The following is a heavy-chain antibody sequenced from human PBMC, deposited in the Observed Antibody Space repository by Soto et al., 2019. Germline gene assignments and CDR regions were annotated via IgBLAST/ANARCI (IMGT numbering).Heavy chain of an antibody. V-gene: IGHV3-33*08. J-gene: IGHJ4*02. D-gene: IGHD6-13*01. CDR1: GFTFSGYG. CDR2: IWSGGSNE. CDR3: AIDCLSTGIAAAGAIGYFDY. Sequence: GGSLRLSCAASGFTFSGYGMHWVRQAPGKGLEWVAVIWSGGSNENYADSVKGRFTISRDNSKNMLYLQMNSLRAEDTAVYYCAIDCLSTGIAAAGAIGYFDYWGQGTLVTVSS.